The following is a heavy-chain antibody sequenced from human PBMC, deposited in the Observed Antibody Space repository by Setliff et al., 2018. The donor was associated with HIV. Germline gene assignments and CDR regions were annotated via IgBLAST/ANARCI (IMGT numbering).Heavy chain of an antibody. J-gene: IGHJ6*02. Sequence: SSETLSLTCAVYGGAFSGYYWSWIRQPPGKGLEWIGEINHSGSTNYNPSLKSRVTISVDTSKDHFSLKLSSVTAADTAVYYCARGPRITLIEVVTSDYYYGMDVWGQGTTVTVSS. CDR2: INHSGST. V-gene: IGHV4-34*01. CDR3: ARGPRITLIEVVTSDYYYGMDV. D-gene: IGHD3-22*01. CDR1: GGAFSGYY.